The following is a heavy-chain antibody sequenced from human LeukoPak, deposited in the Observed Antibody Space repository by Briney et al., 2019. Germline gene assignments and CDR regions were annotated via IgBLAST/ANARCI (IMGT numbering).Heavy chain of an antibody. CDR3: ATGGIVVVPAAMED. D-gene: IGHD2-2*01. Sequence: SVKVSCKASGGTFSSYAISWVRQAPGQGLEWMGRIIPTLGIANYAQKFQGRVTMTEDTSTDTAYMELSNLRSEDTAVYYCATGGIVVVPAAMEDWGQGTLVTVSS. J-gene: IGHJ4*02. CDR1: GGTFSSYA. CDR2: IIPTLGIA. V-gene: IGHV1-69*04.